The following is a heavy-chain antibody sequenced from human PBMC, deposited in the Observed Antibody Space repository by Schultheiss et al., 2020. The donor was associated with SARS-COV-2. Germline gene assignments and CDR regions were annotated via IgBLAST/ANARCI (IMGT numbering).Heavy chain of an antibody. J-gene: IGHJ6*02. D-gene: IGHD1-1*01. V-gene: IGHV1-69*04. CDR2: IIPILGIA. Sequence: SVKVSCKASGYTFTSYGISWVRQAPGQGLEWMGRIIPILGIANYAQKFQGRVTITADKSTSTAYMELSSLRSEDTAVYYCARGRYSRGMDVWGQGTTVTVSS. CDR1: GYTFTSYG. CDR3: ARGRYSRGMDV.